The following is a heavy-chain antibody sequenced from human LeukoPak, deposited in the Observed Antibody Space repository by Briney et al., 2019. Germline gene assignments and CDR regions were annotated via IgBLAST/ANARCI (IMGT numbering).Heavy chain of an antibody. V-gene: IGHV3-30*02. D-gene: IGHD2-2*01. Sequence: GESLKISCKGSGYSFTSYWIGWVRPAPGKGLEWVAFIRYDGSNKYYADSVKGRFTISRDNSKNTLYLQMNSLRAEDTAVYYCAKDGRWYCSSTSCHYFDYWGQGTLVTVSS. J-gene: IGHJ4*02. CDR3: AKDGRWYCSSTSCHYFDY. CDR2: IRYDGSNK. CDR1: GYSFTSYW.